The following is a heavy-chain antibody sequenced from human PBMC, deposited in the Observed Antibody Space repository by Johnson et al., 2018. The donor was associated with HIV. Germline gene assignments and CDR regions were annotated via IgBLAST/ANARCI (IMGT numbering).Heavy chain of an antibody. Sequence: QVQLVESGGGVVQPGRSLRLSCAASGFTFSSYGMHWVRQAPGKGLEWVAVIWYDGSNKYYADSVKGRFTISRDTSKNTLYLQMNSLRAEDTAVYYCARGGTMIVVVITYDAFDIWGPGTVVTVSS. CDR1: GFTFSSYG. D-gene: IGHD3-22*01. J-gene: IGHJ3*02. CDR3: ARGGTMIVVVITYDAFDI. CDR2: IWYDGSNK. V-gene: IGHV3-33*01.